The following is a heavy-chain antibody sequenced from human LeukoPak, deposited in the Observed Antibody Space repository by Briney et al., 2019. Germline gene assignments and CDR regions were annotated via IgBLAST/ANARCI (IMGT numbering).Heavy chain of an antibody. CDR1: GYTFTSYY. D-gene: IGHD4-17*01. CDR3: ARDRDYGDYLGDY. CDR2: IKPNSGDT. V-gene: IGHV1-2*06. J-gene: IGHJ4*02. Sequence: ASVKVSCKASGYTFTSYYIHWVRQAPGQGLEWMGRIKPNSGDTNYAQKFQGRVTMTRDTSIGTAYMDLSRLRSDDTAVYYCARDRDYGDYLGDYWGQGTLVTVSS.